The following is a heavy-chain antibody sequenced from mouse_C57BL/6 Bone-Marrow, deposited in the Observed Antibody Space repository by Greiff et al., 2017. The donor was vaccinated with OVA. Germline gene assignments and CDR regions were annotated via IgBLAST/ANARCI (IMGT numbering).Heavy chain of an antibody. Sequence: QVQLQQPGAELVKPGASVKLSCKASGYTFTSYWMHWVKQRPGQGLEWIGMIHPNSGSTNYNEKFKSKATLTVDKSSSTAYMQLSSLTSEDSAVYYCARLGTTVVAPTYYFDDWGKGTTLTVSS. CDR2: IHPNSGST. D-gene: IGHD1-1*01. CDR1: GYTFTSYW. V-gene: IGHV1-64*01. J-gene: IGHJ2*01. CDR3: ARLGTTVVAPTYYFDD.